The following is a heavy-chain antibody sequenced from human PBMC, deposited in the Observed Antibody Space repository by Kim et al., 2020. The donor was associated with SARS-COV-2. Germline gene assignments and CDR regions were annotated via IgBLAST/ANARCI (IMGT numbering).Heavy chain of an antibody. D-gene: IGHD6-13*01. J-gene: IGHJ4*02. V-gene: IGHV3-30*03. CDR3: ASLSFSSSPFDY. CDR2: K. Sequence: KNYGDAVKGRCTISKDNSKNTLYLQMNSLRGEETAGYYCASLSFSSSPFDYWGQGTLVTVSS.